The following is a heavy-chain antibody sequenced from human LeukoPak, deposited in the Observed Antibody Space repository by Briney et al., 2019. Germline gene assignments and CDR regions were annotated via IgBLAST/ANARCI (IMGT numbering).Heavy chain of an antibody. D-gene: IGHD6-13*01. CDR3: AKVGDSSSWHIDY. V-gene: IGHV3-9*02. CDR2: ISWNSGSI. Sequence: GRSLRLSCAASGFTSDDYAMHWVRQAPGKGLEWVSGISWNSGSIGYADSVKGRFTISRDSAKNSLYLQMNSLRAEDTALYYCAKVGDSSSWHIDYWGQGTLVTVSS. CDR1: GFTSDDYA. J-gene: IGHJ4*02.